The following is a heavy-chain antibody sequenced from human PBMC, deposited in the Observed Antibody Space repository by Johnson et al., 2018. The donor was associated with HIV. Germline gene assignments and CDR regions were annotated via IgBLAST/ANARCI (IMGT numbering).Heavy chain of an antibody. CDR3: ARGYCTYGVCYTKVDGFDI. CDR2: IKQDGSAK. V-gene: IGHV3-7*02. Sequence: VQLVESGGGLVQPGGSLRLSCAASGFTFRGYWMNWVRQAPGKGLAWVANIKQDGSAKYYVDSVKGRLTISRDNAKNTLFPQLNSLRPSDTAVYYCARGYCTYGVCYTKVDGFDIWGQGTMVTVSS. CDR1: GFTFRGYW. J-gene: IGHJ3*02. D-gene: IGHD2-8*01.